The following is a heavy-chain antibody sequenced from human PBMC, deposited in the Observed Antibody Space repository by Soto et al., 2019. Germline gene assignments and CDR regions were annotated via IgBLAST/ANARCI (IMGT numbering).Heavy chain of an antibody. CDR3: ARVDPRGVAVVRDY. CDR1: GNTFASHG. D-gene: IGHD3-10*01. V-gene: IGHV1-18*01. Sequence: QVQLLQSGPEVKKPGASVKVSCTASGNTFASHGFSWVRQAPGQGLEWMGWISGCNGQTNYALKFQCRFTLTTDTSTSTAYMELRSLRSDDTAVSFCARVDPRGVAVVRDYWGQGTLVTVSS. CDR2: ISGCNGQT. J-gene: IGHJ4*02.